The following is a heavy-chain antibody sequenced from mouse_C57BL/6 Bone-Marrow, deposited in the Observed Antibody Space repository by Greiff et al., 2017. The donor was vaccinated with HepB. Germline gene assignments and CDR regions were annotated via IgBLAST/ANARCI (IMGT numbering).Heavy chain of an antibody. CDR1: GYTFTSYW. Sequence: VQLQQSGAELVKPGASVKMSCKASGYTFTSYWITWVKQRPGQGLEWIGDIYPGSGSTNYNEKFKSKATLTVDTSSSTAYMQLSSLTSEDSAVYYCARGYYSNLSWFAYWGQGTLVTVSA. D-gene: IGHD2-5*01. CDR3: ARGYYSNLSWFAY. J-gene: IGHJ3*01. V-gene: IGHV1-55*01. CDR2: IYPGSGST.